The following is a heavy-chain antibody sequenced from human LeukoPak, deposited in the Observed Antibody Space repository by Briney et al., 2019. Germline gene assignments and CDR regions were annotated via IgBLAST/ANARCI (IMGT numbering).Heavy chain of an antibody. CDR3: ARAPAGSSWYFNWFDP. D-gene: IGHD6-13*01. CDR1: GGSISSSSYY. J-gene: IGHJ5*02. Sequence: PSETLSLTCTVSGGSISSSSYYWGWIRQPPGKGLEWMGSIYYSGSTYYNPSLKSRVTISVDTSKNQFSLKLSSVTAADTAVYYCARAPAGSSWYFNWFDPWGQGTLVTVSS. V-gene: IGHV4-39*07. CDR2: IYYSGST.